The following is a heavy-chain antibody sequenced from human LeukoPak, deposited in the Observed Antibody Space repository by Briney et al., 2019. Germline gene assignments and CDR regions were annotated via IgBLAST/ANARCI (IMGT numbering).Heavy chain of an antibody. Sequence: ASVNVSCKASGYMFPSYTITWVRQAPGQGFEWMGGISAYNGDTNYAHKVQGRVTMTTDTSTSTAYMELKSLISDDTAVYYCARGRYHYDSSGSPKSAYYGLDVWGQGTAVTVSS. D-gene: IGHD3-22*01. J-gene: IGHJ6*02. CDR2: ISAYNGDT. CDR3: ARGRYHYDSSGSPKSAYYGLDV. CDR1: GYMFPSYT. V-gene: IGHV1-18*01.